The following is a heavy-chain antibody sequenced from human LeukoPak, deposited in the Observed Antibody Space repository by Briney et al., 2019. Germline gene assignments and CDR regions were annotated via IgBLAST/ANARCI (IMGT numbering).Heavy chain of an antibody. D-gene: IGHD1-26*01. CDR2: IIPFFGTA. J-gene: IGHJ5*02. Sequence: ASEKVSCKASGGTFSSYAISWVRQAPGQGLEWMGGIIPFFGTAHYAQKFQGRVTITADESTSTAYMELSSLRSEDTAVYYCARARLGATMAYNWFDPWGQGTLVTVPS. CDR1: GGTFSSYA. V-gene: IGHV1-69*13. CDR3: ARARLGATMAYNWFDP.